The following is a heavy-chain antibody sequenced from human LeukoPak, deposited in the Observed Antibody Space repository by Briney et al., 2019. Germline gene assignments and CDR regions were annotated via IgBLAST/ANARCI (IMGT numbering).Heavy chain of an antibody. CDR3: ATGVDSRMIEH. D-gene: IGHD2-21*01. Sequence: GGSLRLSCAASGFTFSHYGIHWVRQAPGKGLEWVAFIRYDGSQKYYADSVKGRHTVSRDNSNNTLSLQMNTLRPEDTALYFCATGVDSRMIEHWGQGTLVTVSS. CDR2: IRYDGSQK. CDR1: GFTFSHYG. V-gene: IGHV3-30*02. J-gene: IGHJ1*01.